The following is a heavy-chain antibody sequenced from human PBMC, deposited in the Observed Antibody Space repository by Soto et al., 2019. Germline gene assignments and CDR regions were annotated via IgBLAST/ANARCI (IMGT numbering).Heavy chain of an antibody. D-gene: IGHD2-15*01. CDR3: ARTGYCSGGSCYSGAFGY. Sequence: ASVKVSCKASGYTFTGYYMHWVRQAPGQGLEWMGWINPNSGGTNYAQKFQGWVTMTRDTSISTAYMELSRLRSDDTAVYYCARTGYCSGGSCYSGAFGYWGQGTLVTVSS. J-gene: IGHJ4*02. CDR1: GYTFTGYY. V-gene: IGHV1-2*04. CDR2: INPNSGGT.